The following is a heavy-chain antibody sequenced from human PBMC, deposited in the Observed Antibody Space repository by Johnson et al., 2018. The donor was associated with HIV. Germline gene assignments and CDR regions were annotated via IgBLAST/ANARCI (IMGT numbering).Heavy chain of an antibody. V-gene: IGHV3-7*01. CDR2: INVDGSQT. J-gene: IGHJ3*02. D-gene: IGHD2-15*01. CDR3: ARAHLIVPKNAFDI. CDR1: GFTFSSFW. Sequence: VQLVESGGGLVQPGGSLRLSCAASGFTFSSFWMTWVRQAPGKGLEWVANINVDGSQTFYLDSVQGRFTISRDNVNNSVSLLLNSLRVEDTAVYFCARAHLIVPKNAFDIWGRGTMVTVAS.